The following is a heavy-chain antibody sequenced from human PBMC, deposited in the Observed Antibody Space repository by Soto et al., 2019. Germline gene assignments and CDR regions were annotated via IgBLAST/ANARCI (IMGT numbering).Heavy chain of an antibody. D-gene: IGHD3-22*01. V-gene: IGHV1-69*13. CDR1: GGTFSSYA. CDR3: ARGVYYYDSSGYYGMDV. Sequence: ASVKVSCKASGGTFSSYAISWVRQAPGQGLEWMGGIIPIFGTANYAQKFQGRVTVTADESTSTAYMELSSLRSEDTAVYYCARGVYYYDSSGYYGMDVWGQGTTVTVSS. J-gene: IGHJ6*02. CDR2: IIPIFGTA.